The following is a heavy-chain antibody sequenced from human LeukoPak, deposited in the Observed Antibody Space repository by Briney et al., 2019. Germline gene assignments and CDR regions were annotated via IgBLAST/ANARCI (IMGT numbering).Heavy chain of an antibody. CDR3: ARDSLGYNYYYYMDV. Sequence: SETLSLTCTVSGGSISSSSYYWGWIRQPPGKGLEWIGYIYYSGSTNYNPSLKSRVTISVDTSKNQFSLKLSSVTAADTAVYYCARDSLGYNYYYYMDVWGKGTTVTVSS. CDR1: GGSISSSSYY. D-gene: IGHD7-27*01. V-gene: IGHV4-61*01. CDR2: IYYSGST. J-gene: IGHJ6*03.